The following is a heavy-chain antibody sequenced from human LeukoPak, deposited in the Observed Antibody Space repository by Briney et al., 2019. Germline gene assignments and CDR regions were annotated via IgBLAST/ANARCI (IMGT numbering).Heavy chain of an antibody. Sequence: PGGSLRLSCAASGFTFSSYSMNWVRQAPGKGLEWVSYISSSSSTIYYADSVKGRFTISRDNAKNSLYLQMNSLRAEDTAVYYCASCARGPRLCYFDYWGQGTLVTVSS. V-gene: IGHV3-48*04. CDR2: ISSSSSTI. CDR1: GFTFSSYS. D-gene: IGHD2/OR15-2a*01. J-gene: IGHJ4*02. CDR3: ASCARGPRLCYFDY.